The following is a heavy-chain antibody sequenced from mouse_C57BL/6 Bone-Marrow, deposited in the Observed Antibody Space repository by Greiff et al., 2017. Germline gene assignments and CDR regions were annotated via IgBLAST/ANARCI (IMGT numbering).Heavy chain of an antibody. CDR1: GYTFTSYG. D-gene: IGHD1-1*01. V-gene: IGHV1-81*01. CDR3: ARKGITTVVALDY. CDR2: IYPRSGNT. Sequence: QVQLQQSGAELARPGASVKLSCKASGYTFTSYGISWVKQRTGQGLEWIGEIYPRSGNTYYNEKFKGKATLTADKSSSTAYMELRSLTSEDSAVYFCARKGITTVVALDYWGQGTTRTVSS. J-gene: IGHJ2*01.